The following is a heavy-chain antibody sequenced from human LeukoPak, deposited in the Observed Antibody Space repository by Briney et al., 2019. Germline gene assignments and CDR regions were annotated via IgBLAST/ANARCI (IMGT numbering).Heavy chain of an antibody. D-gene: IGHD3-22*01. CDR2: IKSKTDGGTT. CDR1: GFTFSNAW. V-gene: IGHV3-15*01. J-gene: IGHJ4*02. CDR3: TTDSLYYDSSGYYAGTPFDY. Sequence: PGGSLRLSCAASGFTFSNAWMSWVRQAPGKGLEWVGRIKSKTDGGTTDYAAPVKGRFTIARDDSKNTLYLQMNSLKTEDTAVYYCTTDSLYYDSSGYYAGTPFDYWGQGTLVTVSS.